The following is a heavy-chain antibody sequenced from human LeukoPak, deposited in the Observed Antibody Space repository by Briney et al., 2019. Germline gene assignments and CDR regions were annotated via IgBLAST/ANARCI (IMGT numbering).Heavy chain of an antibody. J-gene: IGHJ4*02. CDR1: GFTFSSYA. CDR2: INSDGSST. V-gene: IGHV3-74*01. Sequence: GGSLRLSCAASGFTFSSYAMHWVRQAPGKWLVWVSRINSDGSSTSYADSVKGRFTISRDNAKNTLYLQMNSLRAEDTAVYYCARGKIAVAGTDWGQGTLVTVSS. D-gene: IGHD6-19*01. CDR3: ARGKIAVAGTD.